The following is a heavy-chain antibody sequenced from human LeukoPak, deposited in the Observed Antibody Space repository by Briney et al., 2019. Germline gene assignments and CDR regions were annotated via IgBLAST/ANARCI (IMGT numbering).Heavy chain of an antibody. J-gene: IGHJ4*02. CDR3: ARAAYYDSSGYSDY. CDR1: GFTFSSYR. D-gene: IGHD3-22*01. Sequence: PGGSLRLSCAASGFTFSSYRMTWVRQAPGKGLEWVSSISSSSSYIYYADSVKGRFTISRDNAKNSLYLQMNSLRAEDTAVYYCARAAYYDSSGYSDYWGQGTLVTVSS. V-gene: IGHV3-21*01. CDR2: ISSSSSYI.